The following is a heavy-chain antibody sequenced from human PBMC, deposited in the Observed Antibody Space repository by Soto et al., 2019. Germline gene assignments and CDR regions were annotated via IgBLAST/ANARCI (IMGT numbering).Heavy chain of an antibody. Sequence: QVQLVQSGAEVKQPGSSVKVSCKASGGTFSSYAISWVRQAPGQGLEWMGGIIPIFGTANYAQKFQGRVTITADESTSTAYMELSSLRSEDTAVYYCARSQDVVRGVIAYHFDYWGQGTLVTVSS. CDR1: GGTFSSYA. J-gene: IGHJ4*02. V-gene: IGHV1-69*12. CDR3: ARSQDVVRGVIAYHFDY. D-gene: IGHD3-10*01. CDR2: IIPIFGTA.